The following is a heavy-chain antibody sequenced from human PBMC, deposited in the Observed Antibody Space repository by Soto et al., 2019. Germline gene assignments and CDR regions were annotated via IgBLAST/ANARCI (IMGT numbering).Heavy chain of an antibody. CDR2: IYHSGST. V-gene: IGHV4-34*01. CDR3: ARVRGSYHYGMDV. CDR1: GGSFSGYY. J-gene: IGHJ6*02. Sequence: SETLSLTCAVYGGSFSGYYWSWIRQPPGKGLEWIGEIYHSGSTNYNPSLKSRVTISVDTSKNQFSLKLSSVTAADTAVYYCARVRGSYHYGMDVWGQGTTVTVSS.